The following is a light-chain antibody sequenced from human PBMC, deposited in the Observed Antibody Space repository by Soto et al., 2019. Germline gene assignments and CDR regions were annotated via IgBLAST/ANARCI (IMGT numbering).Light chain of an antibody. Sequence: DIQMTQSPSTLSGSVGDRVTITCRASQTISSWLAWYQQKPGKAPKLLIYKASTLKSGVPSRFSGSGSGTEFTLTISSLQSDDFATYYCQQLFDSPITFGQGTLLEIK. V-gene: IGKV1-5*03. J-gene: IGKJ5*01. CDR2: KAS. CDR1: QTISSW. CDR3: QQLFDSPIT.